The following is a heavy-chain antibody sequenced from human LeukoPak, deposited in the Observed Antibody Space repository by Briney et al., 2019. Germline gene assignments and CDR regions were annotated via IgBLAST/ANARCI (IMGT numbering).Heavy chain of an antibody. Sequence: GGSLRLSCAASGFTFSSYSMNWVRQAPGKGLEWVSSISSSSSYIYYADSVKGRFTISRDNAKNSLYLQMNSLRAEDTAVYYCARDRYGSAVTTTIVDYWGQGTLVTVSS. J-gene: IGHJ4*02. CDR1: GFTFSSYS. CDR2: ISSSSSYI. D-gene: IGHD6-13*01. V-gene: IGHV3-21*01. CDR3: ARDRYGSAVTTTIVDY.